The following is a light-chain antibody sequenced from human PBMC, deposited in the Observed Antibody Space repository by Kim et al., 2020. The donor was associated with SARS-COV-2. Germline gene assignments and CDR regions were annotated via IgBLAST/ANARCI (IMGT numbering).Light chain of an antibody. Sequence: KTVTISCTGSSGSIASNYVQWYQQRPGSAPPTVIYGHNQRPSGVPARFSGSIDSSSNSASLPISGLTTEDEADYYCQSYDSTTLWVFGGGTKLTVL. J-gene: IGLJ3*02. CDR2: GHN. CDR1: SGSIASNY. CDR3: QSYDSTTLWV. V-gene: IGLV6-57*02.